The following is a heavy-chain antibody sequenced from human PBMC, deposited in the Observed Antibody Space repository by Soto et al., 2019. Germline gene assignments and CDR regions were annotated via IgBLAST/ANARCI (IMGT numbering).Heavy chain of an antibody. CDR3: GRAGILGYDIDY. CDR2: IYHSGST. V-gene: IGHV4-4*02. Sequence: SETLSLTCAVSGGSISNSNWWSWVRQPPGKGLEWIGEIYHSGSTNYNPSLRSRVTISVDKSKNQFSLNLSSVTAADTAVYYCGRAGILGYDIDYWGQGTLVTVSS. J-gene: IGHJ4*02. D-gene: IGHD5-18*01. CDR1: GGSISNSNW.